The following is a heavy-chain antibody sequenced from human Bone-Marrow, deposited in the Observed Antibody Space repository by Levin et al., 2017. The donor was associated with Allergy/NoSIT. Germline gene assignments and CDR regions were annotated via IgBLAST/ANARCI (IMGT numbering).Heavy chain of an antibody. D-gene: IGHD2-15*01. J-gene: IGHJ4*02. CDR1: GYTFSDFY. V-gene: IGHV1-2*06. CDR3: ARGRPQYCSGGTCGNYYFDY. Sequence: ASVKVSCKASGYTFSDFYLYWVRQAPGQGLEWMGRINPNSGGTNYAQKFQGRVTMTRDTSISTAYMELFSLKSDDTAVYYCARGRPQYCSGGTCGNYYFDYWGQGTLVTVSS. CDR2: INPNSGGT.